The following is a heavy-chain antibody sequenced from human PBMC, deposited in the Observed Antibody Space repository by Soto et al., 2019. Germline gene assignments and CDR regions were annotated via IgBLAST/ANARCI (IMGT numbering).Heavy chain of an antibody. J-gene: IGHJ5*02. D-gene: IGHD2-2*01. CDR3: AKPHQYNWFDP. CDR1: GFTFSSYC. CDR2: ISYDGSNK. Sequence: GGSLRLSCAASGFTFSSYCMHWVRQAPGKGLEWVAVISYDGSNKYYADSVKGRFTISRDNSKNTLYLQMNSLRAEDTAVYYCAKPHQYNWFDPWGQGTLVTVSS. V-gene: IGHV3-30*18.